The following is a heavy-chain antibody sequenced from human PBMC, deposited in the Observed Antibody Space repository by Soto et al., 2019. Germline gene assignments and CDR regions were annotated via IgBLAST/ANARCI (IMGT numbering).Heavy chain of an antibody. CDR3: ARGGRLNWFDP. CDR1: GFTFSSYS. J-gene: IGHJ5*02. V-gene: IGHV3-48*01. CDR2: ISSSSSTI. D-gene: IGHD3-16*01. Sequence: PXGSLRLSCAASGFTFSSYSMNWVRQAPGKGLEWVSYISSSSSTIYYADSVKGRFTISRDNAKNSLYLQMNSLRAEDTAVYYCARGGRLNWFDPWGQGTLVTVSS.